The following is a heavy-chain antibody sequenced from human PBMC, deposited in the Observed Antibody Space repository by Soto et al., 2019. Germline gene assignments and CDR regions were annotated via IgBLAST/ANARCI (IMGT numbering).Heavy chain of an antibody. J-gene: IGHJ5*02. V-gene: IGHV4-39*01. CDR1: GGSISSGNYS. D-gene: IGHD2-2*01. Sequence: QLQLQESGPGLVKPSETLSLTCTVYGGSISSGNYSWGWIRQPPGKVLEWNRSIYYTGNTFYHPSLKRRVTTSVDASNTQFPRKLSSVPAEDTAVYYCGRHRAACTTPSCYVNWFGPWGQGTLFTVSS. CDR2: IYYTGNT. CDR3: GRHRAACTTPSCYVNWFGP.